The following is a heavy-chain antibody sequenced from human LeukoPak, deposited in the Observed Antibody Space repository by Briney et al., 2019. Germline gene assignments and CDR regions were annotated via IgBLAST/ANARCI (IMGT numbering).Heavy chain of an antibody. CDR1: GFTFSSYG. CDR2: IRYDGSNK. J-gene: IGHJ4*02. Sequence: GGSLRLSCAASGFTFSSYGMHWVRQAPGKGLEWVAFIRYDGSNKYYADSVKGRFTISRDNSKNTLYLQMNSLRAEDTAVYYCAKASPDSSSSPTPDYWGQGTLVTVSS. V-gene: IGHV3-30*02. CDR3: AKASPDSSSSPTPDY. D-gene: IGHD6-6*01.